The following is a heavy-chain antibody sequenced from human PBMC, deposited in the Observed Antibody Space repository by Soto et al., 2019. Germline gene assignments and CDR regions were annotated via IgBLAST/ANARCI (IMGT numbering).Heavy chain of an antibody. D-gene: IGHD6-19*01. CDR1: GCTFTSYG. CDR2: ISAYNGNT. J-gene: IGHJ6*02. Sequence: ASVKVSCKASGCTFTSYGISWVREAPGEGLEWMGWISAYNGNTNYAQKLQGRVTMTTDTSTSTAYMELRSLRSHDTAVYYCARDGIAVAGPGYYYYGMDVWGQGTTVTVSS. V-gene: IGHV1-18*04. CDR3: ARDGIAVAGPGYYYYGMDV.